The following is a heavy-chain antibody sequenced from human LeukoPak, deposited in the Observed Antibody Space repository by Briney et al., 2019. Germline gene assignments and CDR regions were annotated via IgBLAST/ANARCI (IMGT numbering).Heavy chain of an antibody. Sequence: PGGSLGLSCAASGFTFSSYAMHWVRQAPGKGLEYVSAISSNGGSTYYANSVKGRFTISRDNSKNTLYLQMGSLRAEDMAVYYCARDGSSRKGPAYFDYWGQGTLVTVSS. CDR3: ARDGSSRKGPAYFDY. J-gene: IGHJ4*02. V-gene: IGHV3-64*01. CDR1: GFTFSSYA. CDR2: ISSNGGST. D-gene: IGHD6-13*01.